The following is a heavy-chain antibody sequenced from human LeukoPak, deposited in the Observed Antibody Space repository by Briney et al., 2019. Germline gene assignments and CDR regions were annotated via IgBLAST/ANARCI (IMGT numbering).Heavy chain of an antibody. J-gene: IGHJ4*02. CDR3: AKGSDYDILTGYYNPFDY. Sequence: QPGGSLRLSCAASGFTFSSYGMHWVRQAPGKGLEWVAFIRYDGSNKYYADSVKGRFTISRDNSKNTLYLQMNSLRAEDTAVYYCAKGSDYDILTGYYNPFDYWGQGTLVTVSS. V-gene: IGHV3-30*02. CDR1: GFTFSSYG. D-gene: IGHD3-9*01. CDR2: IRYDGSNK.